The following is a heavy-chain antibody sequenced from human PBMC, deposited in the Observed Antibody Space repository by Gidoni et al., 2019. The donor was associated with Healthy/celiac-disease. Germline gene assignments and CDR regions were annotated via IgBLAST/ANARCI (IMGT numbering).Heavy chain of an antibody. Sequence: QLQLQESGPGLVKPSETLSLTCTVSGGSISSSSYYWGWIRQPPGKGLEWIGSIYYSGSTYSNPSLKSRVTISVDTSKNQFSLKLSSVTAADTAVYYCARGTTGYYYYMDVWGKGTTVTVSS. CDR3: ARGTTGYYYYMDV. CDR1: GGSISSSSYY. J-gene: IGHJ6*03. V-gene: IGHV4-39*01. D-gene: IGHD4-17*01. CDR2: IYYSGST.